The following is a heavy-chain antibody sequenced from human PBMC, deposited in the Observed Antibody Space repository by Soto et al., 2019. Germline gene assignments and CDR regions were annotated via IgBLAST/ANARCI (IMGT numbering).Heavy chain of an antibody. D-gene: IGHD3-10*01. J-gene: IGHJ6*03. CDR1: GGSFSGYD. Sequence: SETLSLTCAVYGGSFSGYDWSWIRQPPGKGLEWIGEINHSGSTNYNPSLKSRVTISVDTSKNQFSLKLSSVTAADTAVYYCARLYYYGSGSYRNYMDVWGKGTTVTVSS. V-gene: IGHV4-34*01. CDR3: ARLYYYGSGSYRNYMDV. CDR2: INHSGST.